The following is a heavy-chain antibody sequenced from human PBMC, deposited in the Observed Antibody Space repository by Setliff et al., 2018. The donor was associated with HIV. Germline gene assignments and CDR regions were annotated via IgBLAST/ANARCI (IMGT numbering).Heavy chain of an antibody. D-gene: IGHD2-15*01. CDR2: IISILGTP. J-gene: IGHJ3*01. CDR1: GGTFSAYA. Sequence: SVKVSCKASGGTFSAYAVNWVRQAPGQGLEWMGRIISILGTPNYSHKFQGRVTITADRSTTTTYMELSSLRSDDTAIYYCARDFHVLGYCSADSCPYDASDVWGQGTMVTVSS. CDR3: ARDFHVLGYCSADSCPYDASDV. V-gene: IGHV1-69*04.